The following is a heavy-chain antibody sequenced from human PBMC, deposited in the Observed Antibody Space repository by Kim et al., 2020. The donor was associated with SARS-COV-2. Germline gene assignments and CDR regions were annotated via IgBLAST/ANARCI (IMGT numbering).Heavy chain of an antibody. CDR2: INHSGST. CDR1: GGSFSGYY. CDR3: ARGRHRAFDI. D-gene: IGHD1-1*01. J-gene: IGHJ3*02. Sequence: SETLSLTCAVYGGSFSGYYWSWIRQPPGKGLEWIGEINHSGSTNYNPSLKSRVTISVDTSKNQFSLKLSSVTAADTAVYYCARGRHRAFDIWGQGTMVTVSS. V-gene: IGHV4-34*01.